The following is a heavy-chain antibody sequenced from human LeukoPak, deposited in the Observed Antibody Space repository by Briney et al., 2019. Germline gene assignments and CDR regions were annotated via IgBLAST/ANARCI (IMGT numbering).Heavy chain of an antibody. V-gene: IGHV4-59*08. CDR3: ARHDMDVAGAGLDYFDY. CDR1: GDSISRYY. D-gene: IGHD1-26*01. Sequence: SETLSLTCTVSGDSISRYYWNWIRQPPGKGLEWIASISHHGSTNYSPSLKSRVTISVDLSKNQFSLKLSSVTAADTAVYYCARHDMDVAGAGLDYFDYWGQGTLVTVSS. J-gene: IGHJ4*02. CDR2: ISHHGST.